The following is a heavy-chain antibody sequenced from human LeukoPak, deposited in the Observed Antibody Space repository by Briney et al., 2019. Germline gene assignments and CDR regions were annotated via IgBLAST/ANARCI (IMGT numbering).Heavy chain of an antibody. CDR1: GFTLSNFA. J-gene: IGHJ4*02. V-gene: IGHV3-30-3*01. CDR2: ISYDGSNK. Sequence: PGGSLRLSCAASGFTLSNFAMGWVRQAPGKGLQWVAVISYDGSNKYYADSVKGRFTISRDNSKNTLYLQMNSLRAEDTAVYYCAPGWLQFDYWGQGTLVTVSS. CDR3: APGWLQFDY. D-gene: IGHD5-24*01.